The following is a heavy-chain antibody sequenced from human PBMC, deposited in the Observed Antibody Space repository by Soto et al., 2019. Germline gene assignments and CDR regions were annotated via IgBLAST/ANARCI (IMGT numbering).Heavy chain of an antibody. CDR3: ARAPGKRTRDYWYFDL. Sequence: KPSETRSRTCAVYGASFSCYYWSWIRQPPGKGLEWIGEINHSGSTNYNPSLKSRVTISVDTSKNQFSLKLSSVTAADTAVYYCARAPGKRTRDYWYFDLWGRGTLVTVSS. CDR1: GASFSCYY. V-gene: IGHV4-34*01. CDR2: INHSGST. J-gene: IGHJ2*01.